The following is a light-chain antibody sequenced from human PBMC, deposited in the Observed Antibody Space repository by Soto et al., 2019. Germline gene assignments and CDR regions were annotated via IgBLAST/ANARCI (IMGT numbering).Light chain of an antibody. CDR2: DAS. V-gene: IGKV3-11*01. Sequence: EIVLTQSPATLSLSPGERATLSCRASQSVSSYLAWYQQKPGQAPRLLIYDASSRATGIPARFSGSGSGTDFTLTFSSLEPEDVAVYYCQQRSNWLFTFGPGTKVDIK. CDR3: QQRSNWLFT. CDR1: QSVSSY. J-gene: IGKJ3*01.